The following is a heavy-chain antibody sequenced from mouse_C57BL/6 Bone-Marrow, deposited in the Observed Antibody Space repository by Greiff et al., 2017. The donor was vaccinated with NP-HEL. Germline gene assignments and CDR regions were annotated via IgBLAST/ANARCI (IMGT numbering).Heavy chain of an antibody. CDR1: GYTFTSYW. CDR2: LDPSDSYT. D-gene: IGHD3-2*02. Sequence: QVQLQQPGAELVKPGASVKLSCKASGYTFTSYWMQWVKQRPGPGLEWIGELDPSDSYTNYNQKFKGKATLTVDKSSSPSYMQLSSRTSEDSAVYYCARQGSSGSYYFDYWGQGTTLTVSS. V-gene: IGHV1-50*01. CDR3: ARQGSSGSYYFDY. J-gene: IGHJ2*01.